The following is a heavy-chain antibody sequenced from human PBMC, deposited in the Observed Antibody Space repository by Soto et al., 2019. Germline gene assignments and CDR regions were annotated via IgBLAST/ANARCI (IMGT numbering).Heavy chain of an antibody. Sequence: GGSLRLSCAASGFTFSSYAMHWVRQAPGKGLEWVAVISYDGSNKYYADSVKGRFTISRDNSKNTLYLQMNSLRAEDTAVYYCARSEKAPYSSGWKLYYYYYGMDVWGQGTTVTVSS. J-gene: IGHJ6*02. CDR2: ISYDGSNK. V-gene: IGHV3-30-3*01. CDR3: ARSEKAPYSSGWKLYYYYYGMDV. D-gene: IGHD6-19*01. CDR1: GFTFSSYA.